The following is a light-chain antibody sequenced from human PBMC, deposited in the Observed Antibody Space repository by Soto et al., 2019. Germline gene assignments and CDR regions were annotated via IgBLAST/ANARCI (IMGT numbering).Light chain of an antibody. CDR2: KAS. J-gene: IGKJ1*01. CDR3: QHYDTYAWT. V-gene: IGKV1-5*03. Sequence: DIQMTQSPSTLSASVGDRVTITCRASQSLSSWLAWYQQKPGKAPKLLIYKASSLERGVPSRFSGSGSGTEFTLTISSLQPDDSATYYCQHYDTYAWTFGQGTKVDIK. CDR1: QSLSSW.